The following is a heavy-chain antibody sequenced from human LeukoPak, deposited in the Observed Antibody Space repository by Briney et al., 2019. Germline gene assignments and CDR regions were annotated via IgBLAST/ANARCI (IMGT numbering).Heavy chain of an antibody. CDR1: GYTLTELS. Sequence: GASVKVSCKVSGYTLTELSMHWVRQAPGKGLEWMGGFDPEDGETIYAQKFQSRVTMTEDTSTDTAYMELSSLRSEDTAVYYCARDLGPEQGSSSWYWGQGSSYYFDYWGQGTLVTVSS. D-gene: IGHD6-13*01. V-gene: IGHV1-24*01. J-gene: IGHJ4*02. CDR3: ARDLGPEQGSSSWYWGQGSSYYFDY. CDR2: FDPEDGET.